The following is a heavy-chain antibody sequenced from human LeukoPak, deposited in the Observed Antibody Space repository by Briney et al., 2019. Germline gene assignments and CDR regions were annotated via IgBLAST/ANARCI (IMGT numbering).Heavy chain of an antibody. CDR1: GFTFDDYG. CDR3: TKVGGRRNLDYYFDY. CDR2: ISWNSGSI. Sequence: GGSLRLSCAASGFTFDDYGIHWVRQAPGKGLEWVSGISWNSGSIAYADSVKGRFTISRDNAKNSLYLQMNSLRAEDTAVYYCTKVGGRRNLDYYFDYWGQGTLVTVSS. V-gene: IGHV3-9*01. J-gene: IGHJ4*02. D-gene: IGHD4/OR15-4a*01.